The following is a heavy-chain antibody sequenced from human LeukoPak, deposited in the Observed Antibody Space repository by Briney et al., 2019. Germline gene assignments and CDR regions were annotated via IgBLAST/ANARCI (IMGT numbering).Heavy chain of an antibody. CDR2: IYYSGSA. D-gene: IGHD3-3*01. V-gene: IGHV4-59*01. J-gene: IGHJ4*02. CDR1: GGSISSYY. CDR3: ARNYDFWSGYLDY. Sequence: SETLSLTCTVSGGSISSYYWSWIRQPPGKGLEWIGYIYYSGSANYNPSLKSRVTISVDTSKNQFSLKLTSVTAADTAVYYCARNYDFWSGYLDYWGQGTLVTVSS.